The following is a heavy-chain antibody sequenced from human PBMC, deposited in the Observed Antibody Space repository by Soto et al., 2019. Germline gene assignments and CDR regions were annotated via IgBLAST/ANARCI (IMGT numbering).Heavy chain of an antibody. J-gene: IGHJ4*02. V-gene: IGHV3-33*01. CDR1: GFTFSLYG. Sequence: QVQLVQSGGGVVQPGKSLRLSCGASGFTFSLYGMHWVRQAPVKGLEWVSFIWYDGSATYYGESVKGRFTISKDDSTNTLYLQMNSLRAEDTAVYYCARDIAVRRIDEWGQGTLVTVAS. D-gene: IGHD6-6*01. CDR2: IWYDGSAT. CDR3: ARDIAVRRIDE.